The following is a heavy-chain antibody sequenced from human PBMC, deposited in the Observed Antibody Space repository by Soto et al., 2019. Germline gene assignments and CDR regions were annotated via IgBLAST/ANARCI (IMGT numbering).Heavy chain of an antibody. D-gene: IGHD5-12*01. V-gene: IGHV4-39*01. CDR2: IFYSGST. Sequence: SETLSLTCSVSGGSLSSSTYYGGWIRQPPGKGLEWIGSIFYSGSTYYNPSLKSRVTLSVDTSQNRFSLKLSSVTAADTAVYYCASAPGFNLFDSWGQGTLVTVSS. CDR3: ASAPGFNLFDS. CDR1: GGSLSSSTYY. J-gene: IGHJ4*02.